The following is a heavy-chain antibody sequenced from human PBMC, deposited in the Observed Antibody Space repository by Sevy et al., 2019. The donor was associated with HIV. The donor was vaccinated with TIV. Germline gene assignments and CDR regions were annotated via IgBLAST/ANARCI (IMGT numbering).Heavy chain of an antibody. CDR3: ARDRRNYAGQYFDY. J-gene: IGHJ4*02. CDR1: GFTFSDYY. V-gene: IGHV3-11*06. Sequence: GGSLRLSCAASGFTFSDYYMSWIRQAPGKGLEWVSDISNGSTYTNYAGSVKGRFTISRDNAKNPLYLQMNGLTVEDTAVYYCARDRRNYAGQYFDYWGQGTLVTVSS. D-gene: IGHD3-16*01. CDR2: ISNGSTYT.